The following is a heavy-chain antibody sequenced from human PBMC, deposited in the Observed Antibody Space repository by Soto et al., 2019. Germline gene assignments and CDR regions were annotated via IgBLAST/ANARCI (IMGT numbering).Heavy chain of an antibody. CDR2: IYYTGST. CDR3: ARTGGYFDWLPPYYFAY. V-gene: IGHV4-59*01. CDR1: GGAISTYY. D-gene: IGHD3-9*01. Sequence: SETLSLTCTVSGGAISTYYWSWIRQPPGKGLEWIGYIYYTGSTKYNPSLKSRVTISVDTSKNQLSLKLSSVTAADTAVYYCARTGGYFDWLPPYYFAYWGQGTLVTVAS. J-gene: IGHJ4*02.